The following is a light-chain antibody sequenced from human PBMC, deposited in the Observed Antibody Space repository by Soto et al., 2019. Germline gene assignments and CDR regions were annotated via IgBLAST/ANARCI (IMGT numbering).Light chain of an antibody. CDR1: NSLVGSYNR. J-gene: IGLJ2*01. Sequence: QSALTQPASVSGSPGQSITFSCTGTNSLVGSYNRVSWYQVHPGKAPKLMIHQGNKRPSGVSNRFSGSTSANTASLTIPGLQAEDEADYYCGSFVGSASLGFGGGTKLTVL. CDR2: QGN. CDR3: GSFVGSASLG. V-gene: IGLV2-23*01.